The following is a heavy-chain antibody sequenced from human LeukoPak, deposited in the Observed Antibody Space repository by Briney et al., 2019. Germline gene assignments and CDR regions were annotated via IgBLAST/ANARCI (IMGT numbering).Heavy chain of an antibody. CDR2: ISWNSGSI. Sequence: GRSLRLSCAASGFTFYDYAMHWVRQAPGKGLEWVSGISWNSGSIGYADSVKGRFTIPRDNAKNSLYLQMNSLRAEDTALYYCAKDTVGSGTTLIDYWGQGTLVTVSS. CDR3: AKDTVGSGTTLIDY. D-gene: IGHD1-7*01. J-gene: IGHJ4*02. CDR1: GFTFYDYA. V-gene: IGHV3-9*01.